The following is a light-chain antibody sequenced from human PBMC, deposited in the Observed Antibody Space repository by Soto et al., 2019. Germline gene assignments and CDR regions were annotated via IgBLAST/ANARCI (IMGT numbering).Light chain of an antibody. CDR1: QSVSNNY. CDR3: QQYSSLWT. CDR2: GAS. J-gene: IGKJ1*01. Sequence: EIVLTQSPGTLSLSPGERATLSCRTSQSVSNNYLARYQQKPGQAPRLLIYGASSRATGIPDRFSGSGSGTDFTLSISRLEPEDFAVYYCQQYSSLWTFGQGTKV. V-gene: IGKV3-20*01.